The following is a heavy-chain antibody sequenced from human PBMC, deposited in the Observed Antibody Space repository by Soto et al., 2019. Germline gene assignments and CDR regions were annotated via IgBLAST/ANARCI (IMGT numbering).Heavy chain of an antibody. D-gene: IGHD1-7*01. CDR1: GGSISSGGYS. J-gene: IGHJ6*02. Sequence: PSETLSLTCTVSGGSISSGGYSWSWIRQPPGKGLEWIGYMYHSGSTNYNPSLKSRVTISIDTSKNQFSLKLSSVTAADTAVYYCAREGLITGTTYYYYGMDVWGQGTTVTVSS. CDR3: AREGLITGTTYYYYGMDV. V-gene: IGHV4-61*08. CDR2: MYHSGST.